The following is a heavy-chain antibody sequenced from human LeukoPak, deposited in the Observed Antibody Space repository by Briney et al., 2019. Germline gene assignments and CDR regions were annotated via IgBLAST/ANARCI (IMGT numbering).Heavy chain of an antibody. J-gene: IGHJ4*02. CDR3: AREDFFSGGSLDY. CDR1: GFTVSSNY. CDR2: IYSGGST. V-gene: IGHV3-53*01. D-gene: IGHD2-15*01. Sequence: GGSLRLSCAASGFTVSSNYMSWVRQAPGKGLEWVSVIYSGGSTYYADSVKGRFTISRDNPKNTLYLQMNSLRAEDTAVYYCAREDFFSGGSLDYWGQGTLVTVSS.